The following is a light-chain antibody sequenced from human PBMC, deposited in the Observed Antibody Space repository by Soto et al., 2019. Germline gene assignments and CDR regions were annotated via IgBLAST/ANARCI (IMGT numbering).Light chain of an antibody. V-gene: IGLV2-23*02. CDR2: EVI. CDR1: SSDVGAYNL. Sequence: QSVLTQPASVSGSPGRSISISCTGTSSDVGAYNLVSWYQQHPGKAPKLIIYEVIKRPSGISNRFSGSKSGNTASLTISGLQAEDEADYYCCSFAGSGTLEVFGGGTKLTVL. J-gene: IGLJ3*02. CDR3: CSFAGSGTLEV.